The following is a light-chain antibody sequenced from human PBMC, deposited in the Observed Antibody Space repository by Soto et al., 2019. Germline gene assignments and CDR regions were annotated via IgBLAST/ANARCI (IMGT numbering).Light chain of an antibody. V-gene: IGKV1-16*02. Sequence: DIQMTQSPSSVSASVGDRVTITCRASQGISTYLGWYQQKPGKAPKSLIYSASSLQSGVPSKFSGVGSGTEFTLTITDMQPDNFATYYCQQYYRYPWTFGQGTKVEI. CDR1: QGISTY. CDR2: SAS. J-gene: IGKJ1*01. CDR3: QQYYRYPWT.